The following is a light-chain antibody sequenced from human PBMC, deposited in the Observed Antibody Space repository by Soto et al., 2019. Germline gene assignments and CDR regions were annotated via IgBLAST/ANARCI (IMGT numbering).Light chain of an antibody. J-gene: IGLJ1*01. CDR2: GDN. CDR1: SSNIGAKYD. Sequence: QSVLTQPPSLSGAPGQGGAISCTGRSSNIGAKYDVHWYKHLTGTAPKRLIYGDNTRPSGVPDRYSGPKSGTSAALAIYGLQTEDEADYYCQSYDSSLTTFVFGTGTKVTVL. CDR3: QSYDSSLTTFV. V-gene: IGLV1-40*01.